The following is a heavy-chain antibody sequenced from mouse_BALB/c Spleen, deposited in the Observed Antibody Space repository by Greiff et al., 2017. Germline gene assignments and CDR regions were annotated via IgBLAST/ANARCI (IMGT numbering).Heavy chain of an antibody. V-gene: IGHV3-6*02. CDR1: GYSITSGYY. CDR3: ARAGTTVVADY. CDR2: ISYDGSN. Sequence: EVKLMESGPGLVKPSQSLSLTCSVTGYSITSGYYWNWIRQFPGNKLEWMGYISYDGSNNYNPSLKNRISITRDTSKNQFFLKLNSVTTEDTATYYCARAGTTVVADYWGQGTTLTVSS. J-gene: IGHJ2*01. D-gene: IGHD1-1*01.